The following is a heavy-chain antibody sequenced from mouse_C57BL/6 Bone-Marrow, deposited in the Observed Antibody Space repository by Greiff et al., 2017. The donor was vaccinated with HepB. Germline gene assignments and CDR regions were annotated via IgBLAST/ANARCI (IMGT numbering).Heavy chain of an antibody. CDR3: LIYYDYDGGFAY. J-gene: IGHJ3*01. Sequence: VQLKESGPELVKPGASVKISCKASGYSFTDYNMNWVKQSNGKSLEWIGVINPNYGTTSYNQKFKGKATLTVDQSSSTAYMQLNSLTSEDSAVYYCLIYYDYDGGFAYWGQGTLVTVSA. CDR1: GYSFTDYN. CDR2: INPNYGTT. D-gene: IGHD2-4*01. V-gene: IGHV1-39*01.